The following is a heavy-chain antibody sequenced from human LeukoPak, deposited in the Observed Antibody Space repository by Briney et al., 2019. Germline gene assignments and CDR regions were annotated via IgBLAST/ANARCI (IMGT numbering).Heavy chain of an antibody. J-gene: IGHJ4*02. CDR1: VYSFRSHG. Sequence: GGSLRLSCAAHVYSFRSHGIPWVHQAPGKVLEREAAIWYDGSKKYYADSVKGRFTISRDNSKNTLYLQMDSLRAEDTAVYYCARENTMVRGVTLYYFDYWGQGTLVTVSS. CDR2: IWYDGSKK. CDR3: ARENTMVRGVTLYYFDY. D-gene: IGHD3-10*01. V-gene: IGHV3-33*01.